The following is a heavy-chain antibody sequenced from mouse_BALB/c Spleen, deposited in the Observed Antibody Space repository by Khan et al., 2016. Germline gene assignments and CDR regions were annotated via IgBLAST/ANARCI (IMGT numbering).Heavy chain of an antibody. CDR2: INTYSGEP. J-gene: IGHJ1*01. D-gene: IGHD1-1*01. V-gene: IGHV9-3-1*01. Sequence: QIQLVQSGPELKKPGKTVKISCKASGYTFTNYGMNWVKQAPGKGLKWMGWINTYSGEPTYADDFKGRFAFSLETSANTAYLQINNLKNEDTATYFCARYRYYYGSSMYFDVWGAGTTVTVSS. CDR1: GYTFTNYG. CDR3: ARYRYYYGSSMYFDV.